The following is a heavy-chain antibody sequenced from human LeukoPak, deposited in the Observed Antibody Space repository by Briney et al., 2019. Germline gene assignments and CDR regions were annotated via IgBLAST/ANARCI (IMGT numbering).Heavy chain of an antibody. CDR2: IYYSGST. Sequence: PSETLSLTCTVSGGSISSYYWSWIRQPPGKGLEWIGYIYYSGSTNYNPSLKSRVTISVDTSKNQFSLKLSSVTAADTAVYYCASRGIFGEFDYWGQGTLVTVSS. CDR3: ASRGIFGEFDY. J-gene: IGHJ4*02. CDR1: GGSISSYY. D-gene: IGHD3-3*01. V-gene: IGHV4-59*01.